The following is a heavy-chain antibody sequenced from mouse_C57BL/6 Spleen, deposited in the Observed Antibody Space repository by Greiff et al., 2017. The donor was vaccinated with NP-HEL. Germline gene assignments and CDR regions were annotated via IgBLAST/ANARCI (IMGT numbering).Heavy chain of an antibody. CDR1: GYTFTDYE. CDR3: TRHYGNYAWFAY. D-gene: IGHD2-1*01. Sequence: QVQLKQSGAELVRPGASVTLSCKASGYTFTDYEMHWVKQTPVHGLEWIGAIDPETGGTAYNQKFKGKAILTADKSSSTAYMELRSLTSEDSAVYYCTRHYGNYAWFAYWGQGTLVTVSA. V-gene: IGHV1-15*01. J-gene: IGHJ3*01. CDR2: IDPETGGT.